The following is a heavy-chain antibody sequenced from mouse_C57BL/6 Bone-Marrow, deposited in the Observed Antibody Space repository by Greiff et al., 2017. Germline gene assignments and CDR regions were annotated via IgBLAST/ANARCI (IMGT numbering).Heavy chain of an antibody. V-gene: IGHV3-6*01. CDR2: ISYDGSN. D-gene: IGHD1-1*01. CDR1: GYSITSGYY. CDR3: ARALYYYGSSLDY. J-gene: IGHJ2*01. Sequence: DVQLVESGPGLVKPSQSLSLTCSVTGYSITSGYYWNWIRQFPGNKLEWMGYISYDGSNNYNPSLKNRISITRDTSKNQFFLKLNSVTTEDTATYYCARALYYYGSSLDYWGQGTTLTVSS.